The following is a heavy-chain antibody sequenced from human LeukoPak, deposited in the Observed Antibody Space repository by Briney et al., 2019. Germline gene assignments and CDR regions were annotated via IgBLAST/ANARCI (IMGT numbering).Heavy chain of an antibody. CDR3: VRESSNWYGVDY. D-gene: IGHD6-13*01. CDR1: GFTFDDYA. CDR2: INSDGSTT. Sequence: GGSLRLSCAASGFTFDDYAMHWVRQAPGKGLVWVSRINSDGSTTSYADSVKGRFTISRDNAKNTLYLQMNSLRAEDTAVYYCVRESSNWYGVDYWGQGILVTVSS. J-gene: IGHJ4*02. V-gene: IGHV3-74*01.